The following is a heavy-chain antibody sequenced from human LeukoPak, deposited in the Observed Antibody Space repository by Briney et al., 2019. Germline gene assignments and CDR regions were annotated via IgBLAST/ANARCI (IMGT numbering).Heavy chain of an antibody. J-gene: IGHJ3*02. CDR1: GFTFSSYA. V-gene: IGHV3-30*04. D-gene: IGHD2-21*01. CDR3: ARDVAWAFDI. CDR2: ISYDGSNK. Sequence: GGSLKLSCAASGFTFSSYAMHWVRQAPGKGLEWVAVISYDGSNKYYADSVKGRFTTSRDNSKNTLYLQMNSLRAEDTAVYYCARDVAWAFDIWGQGTMVTVSS.